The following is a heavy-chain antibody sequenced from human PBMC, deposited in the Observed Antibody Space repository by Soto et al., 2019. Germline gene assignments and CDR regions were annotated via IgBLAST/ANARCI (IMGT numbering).Heavy chain of an antibody. J-gene: IGHJ3*02. CDR2: IYSGGST. CDR1: GFTVSSNY. Sequence: GGSLRLSCAASGFTVSSNYMSWVRQAPGKGLEWVSVIYSGGSTYYTDSVKGRFTISRDNSKNTLYLQMNSLRAEDTAVYYCARGGSSSAFDIWGQGTMVTVSS. CDR3: ARGGSSSAFDI. D-gene: IGHD6-6*01. V-gene: IGHV3-53*01.